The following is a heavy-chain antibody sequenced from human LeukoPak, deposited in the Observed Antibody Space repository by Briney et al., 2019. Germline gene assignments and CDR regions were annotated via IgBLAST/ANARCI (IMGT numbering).Heavy chain of an antibody. CDR3: ARGAADYYDSSGYY. J-gene: IGHJ4*02. CDR1: GYTFTSYS. D-gene: IGHD3-22*01. Sequence: ASVKVSCKASGYTFTSYSISWVRQAPGQGLEWMGWISAYNGNTNYARKLQGRVTMTADTSTSTAYMELRSLRSDDTAVYYCARGAADYYDSSGYYWGQGTLVTVSS. V-gene: IGHV1-18*01. CDR2: ISAYNGNT.